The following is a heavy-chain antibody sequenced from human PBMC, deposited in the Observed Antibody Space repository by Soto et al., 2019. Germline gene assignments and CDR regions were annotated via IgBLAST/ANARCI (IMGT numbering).Heavy chain of an antibody. D-gene: IGHD3-22*01. J-gene: IGHJ3*02. Sequence: SVKVSCKASGGTFSSYAISWVRQAPGQGLEWMGGIIPIFGTANYAQKFQGRVTITADESTSTAYMELSSLRSEDTAVYYCARRYYDSSGYYFAFGIWGQGTMVTVSS. CDR2: IIPIFGTA. CDR3: ARRYYDSSGYYFAFGI. V-gene: IGHV1-69*13. CDR1: GGTFSSYA.